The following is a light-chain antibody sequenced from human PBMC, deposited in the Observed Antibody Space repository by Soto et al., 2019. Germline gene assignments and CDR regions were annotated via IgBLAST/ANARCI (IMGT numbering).Light chain of an antibody. CDR2: GTF. J-gene: IGKJ1*01. Sequence: AIQMTQSPSSLSASVGDRVTITCRASQDIRTELGWYQQKPGKAPRLLIYGTFSLQSGVPSRFSGSGSGTDFTLTISSLQTDDFATYYCLPDLKYPRTFGQGTKVEVK. V-gene: IGKV1-6*01. CDR3: LPDLKYPRT. CDR1: QDIRTE.